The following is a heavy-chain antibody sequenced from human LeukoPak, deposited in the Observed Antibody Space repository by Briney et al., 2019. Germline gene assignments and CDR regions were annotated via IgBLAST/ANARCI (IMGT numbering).Heavy chain of an antibody. CDR2: INTNSRTI. CDR1: GFTFSSFE. V-gene: IGHV3-48*03. Sequence: GGSLRLSCAASGFTFSSFEMNWVRQAPGKGLEWVSYINTNSRTIHYADSVKGRFTISRDNAKNSLYLQMNSLRAEDTALYYCARDRGVDTAMVNWFDPWGQGTLVTVSS. J-gene: IGHJ5*02. CDR3: ARDRGVDTAMVNWFDP. D-gene: IGHD5-18*01.